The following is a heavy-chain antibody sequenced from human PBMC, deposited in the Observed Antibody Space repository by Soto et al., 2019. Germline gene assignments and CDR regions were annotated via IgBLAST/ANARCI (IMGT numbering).Heavy chain of an antibody. CDR1: GFTFGTYA. V-gene: IGHV3-23*01. D-gene: IGHD1-20*01. CDR2: LTPGGGNT. Sequence: HPGGSLRLSCTASGFTFGTYAMTWVRQAPGKGLEWVSALTPGGGNTYYAASVKGRFTVSRDNSQNTLYLQMNSLRAEDTAIYYFVKDIPNVGQYKDPDHWGQGTQVTVS. CDR3: VKDIPNVGQYKDPDH. J-gene: IGHJ4*02.